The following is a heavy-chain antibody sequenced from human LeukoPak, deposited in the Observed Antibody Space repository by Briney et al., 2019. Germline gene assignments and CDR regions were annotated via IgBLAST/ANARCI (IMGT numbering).Heavy chain of an antibody. CDR1: GFTFSSYA. Sequence: GGSLRLSCAASGFTFSSYAMPWVRQAPVKGLEYVSAISSNGGSTYYANSVKGRFTISRDNSKNTLYLQMGSLRAEDMAVYYCARGARIDSSGWSNYSYYYDMDVWGQGTTVTVSS. V-gene: IGHV3-64*01. J-gene: IGHJ6*02. CDR2: ISSNGGST. CDR3: ARGARIDSSGWSNYSYYYDMDV. D-gene: IGHD6-19*01.